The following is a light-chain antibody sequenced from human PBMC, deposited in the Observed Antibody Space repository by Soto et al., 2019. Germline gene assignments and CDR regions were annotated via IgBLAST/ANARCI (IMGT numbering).Light chain of an antibody. CDR1: QSISTW. J-gene: IGKJ1*01. V-gene: IGKV1-5*03. CDR2: KAS. Sequence: DIQMTQSPSTLSASVGDRVTITCRASQSISTWLAWYQQGPGKAPKLLIHKASSLQSGVPSRFSGSGSGTDFTLTISSLHPDDFATYYCQQYNSYSPTFGQGTKVDNK. CDR3: QQYNSYSPT.